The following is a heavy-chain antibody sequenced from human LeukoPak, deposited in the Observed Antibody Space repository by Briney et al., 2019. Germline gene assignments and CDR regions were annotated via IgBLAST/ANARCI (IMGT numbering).Heavy chain of an antibody. J-gene: IGHJ4*02. CDR3: ARDLRYSSGFFDY. D-gene: IGHD6-19*01. Sequence: GGSLRLSCAASGXTFSSYSMNWVRQAPGKGLEWVSSISSSSSYIYYADSVKGRFIISRDNAKNSLYLQMNSLRAEDTAVYYCARDLRYSSGFFDYWGQGTLVTVSS. V-gene: IGHV3-21*01. CDR2: ISSSSSYI. CDR1: GXTFSSYS.